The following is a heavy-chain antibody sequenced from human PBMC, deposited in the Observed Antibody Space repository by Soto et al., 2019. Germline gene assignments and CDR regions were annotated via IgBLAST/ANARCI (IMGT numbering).Heavy chain of an antibody. CDR2: VKHDGSET. J-gene: IGHJ4*02. V-gene: IGHV3-7*01. Sequence: EVQLVESGGGLVQPGGSLRLSCAASGFTFSNDWMTWVRQAPGKGLEWVANVKHDGSETYYVDSVKGRFTISRDNAKNSLYLQMNGLRAEDTALYYCTRDVGDGWGQGTLVTVSS. CDR1: GFTFSNDW. CDR3: TRDVGDG.